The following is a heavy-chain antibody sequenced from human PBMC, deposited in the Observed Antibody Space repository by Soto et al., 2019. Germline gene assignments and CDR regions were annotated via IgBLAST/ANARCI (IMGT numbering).Heavy chain of an antibody. J-gene: IGHJ4*02. CDR2: IYWDDDK. V-gene: IGHV2-5*02. D-gene: IGHD6-13*01. CDR3: AHVSSSWCRSDY. CDR1: GFSLSASGVG. Sequence: SGPTLVNPTQTLTLTRTFSGFSLSASGVGVGWIRQPPGKALEWLALIYWDDDKRYSPSLWGRLTITKDTSKNQVVLTMTNMDPVDTATYYCAHVSSSWCRSDYWGQGTLVTVSS.